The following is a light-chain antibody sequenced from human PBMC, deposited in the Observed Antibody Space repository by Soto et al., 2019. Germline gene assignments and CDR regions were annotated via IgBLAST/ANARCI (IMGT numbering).Light chain of an antibody. V-gene: IGKV3-11*01. Sequence: DIVLTQSPATLSLSPGERATLSCRVSQSIGHYLAWYKQKPGQSPRLLIYDASNRATDIPVRFSGSGSGTDFTLTISSLDPEDFAVYYCQHRSSWPWTFGQGTRVEVK. CDR3: QHRSSWPWT. J-gene: IGKJ1*01. CDR1: QSIGHY. CDR2: DAS.